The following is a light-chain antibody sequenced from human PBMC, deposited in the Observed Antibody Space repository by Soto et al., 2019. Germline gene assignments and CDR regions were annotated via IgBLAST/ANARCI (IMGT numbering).Light chain of an antibody. Sequence: QSALTQPASVSGSPGQSVTISCTGTSSDVGSYNRVSWYQQPPGKAPKLMIYDVSNRPSGVSNRFSGSKSGNTASLTISGLQPEDEADYYCSSYTTSSTVVFGGGTKLTVL. V-gene: IGLV2-14*01. CDR1: SSDVGSYNR. CDR2: DVS. CDR3: SSYTTSSTVV. J-gene: IGLJ3*02.